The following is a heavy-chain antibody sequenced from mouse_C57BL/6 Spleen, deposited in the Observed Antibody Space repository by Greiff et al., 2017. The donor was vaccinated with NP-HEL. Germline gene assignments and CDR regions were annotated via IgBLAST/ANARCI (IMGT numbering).Heavy chain of an antibody. CDR3: ARPDYYGSSYWYFDV. J-gene: IGHJ1*03. Sequence: EVKLVESGGGLVKPGGSLTLSCAASGFTLSDYGMHWVRQAPEKGLEWVAYISSGSSTIYYADTVKGRFTISRDNAKNTLFLQMTSLRSEDTAMYYCARPDYYGSSYWYFDVWGTGTTVTVSS. CDR2: ISSGSSTI. D-gene: IGHD1-1*01. CDR1: GFTLSDYG. V-gene: IGHV5-17*01.